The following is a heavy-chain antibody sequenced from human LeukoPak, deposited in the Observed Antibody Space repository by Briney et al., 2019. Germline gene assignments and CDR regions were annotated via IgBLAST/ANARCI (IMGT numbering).Heavy chain of an antibody. CDR3: ARGINWNDLYY. CDR2: MYSSGYT. CDR1: GFSVNSNY. Sequence: PGGSLRLSCADSGFSVNSNYMTWVRQAPGKGLEWVSVMYSSGYTYYSDSVKGRFTISRDNSKNTLYLQMNSLRVEDTAVYFCARGINWNDLYYWGQGTLVTVSS. V-gene: IGHV3-53*01. J-gene: IGHJ4*02. D-gene: IGHD1-1*01.